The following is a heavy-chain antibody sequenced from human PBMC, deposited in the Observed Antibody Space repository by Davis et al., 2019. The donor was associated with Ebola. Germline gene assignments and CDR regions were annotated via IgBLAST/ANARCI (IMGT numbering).Heavy chain of an antibody. CDR1: GYSFTSYW. J-gene: IGHJ5*02. D-gene: IGHD2-15*01. CDR2: IYPGDSDT. V-gene: IGHV5-51*01. CDR3: ARGGGYCSGGRCYFGWFDP. Sequence: GESLKISCKGSGYSFTSYWIGWVRQMPGKGLEWMGIIYPGDSDTRYSPSFQGQVTISADKSISTAYLQWSSLKASDTARYYCARGGGYCSGGRCYFGWFDPWGQGTLVTVSS.